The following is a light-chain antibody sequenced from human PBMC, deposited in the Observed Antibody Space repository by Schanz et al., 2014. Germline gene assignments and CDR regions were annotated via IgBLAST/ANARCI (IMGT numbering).Light chain of an antibody. V-gene: IGKV3-11*01. J-gene: IGKJ5*01. CDR1: QSVSSN. CDR2: DAS. Sequence: EIVMTQSPATLSVSPGERATLSCRASQSVSSNLAWYQQKPGQAPRLLIYDASNRATGIPARFSGRGSGTDFTLTISSLEPEDFAVYYCQQRSSWPSITFGQGTRLEIK. CDR3: QQRSSWPSIT.